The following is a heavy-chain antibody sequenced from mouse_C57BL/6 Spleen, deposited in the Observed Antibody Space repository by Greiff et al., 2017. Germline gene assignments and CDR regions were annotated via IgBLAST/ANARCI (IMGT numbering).Heavy chain of an antibody. J-gene: IGHJ1*03. D-gene: IGHD1-1*01. CDR3: TRDQLITTVVATTPYFDV. CDR2: ISDGGSYN. Sequence: EVQLVESGGGLVKPGGSLKLSCAASGFTFSSYAMSWVRQTPEKRLEWVATISDGGSYNYYPDTVKGRFTISRDNAKNNLYLQMSPLKSEDTAMYYCTRDQLITTVVATTPYFDVWGTGTTVTVAS. CDR1: GFTFSSYA. V-gene: IGHV5-4*01.